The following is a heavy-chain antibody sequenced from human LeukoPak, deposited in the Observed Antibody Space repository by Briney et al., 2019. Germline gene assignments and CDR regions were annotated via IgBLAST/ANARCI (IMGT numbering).Heavy chain of an antibody. Sequence: GGSLRLSCAASGFTFSDYYMSWIRQAPGKGLEWVSYISSSGSTIYYADSVKGRFTISRDNAKNSLYLQMNSLRAEDTAVYYCAREPFWSGYYSNLHFDYWGQGTLVTVSS. CDR1: GFTFSDYY. D-gene: IGHD3-3*01. CDR3: AREPFWSGYYSNLHFDY. CDR2: ISSSGSTI. J-gene: IGHJ4*02. V-gene: IGHV3-11*04.